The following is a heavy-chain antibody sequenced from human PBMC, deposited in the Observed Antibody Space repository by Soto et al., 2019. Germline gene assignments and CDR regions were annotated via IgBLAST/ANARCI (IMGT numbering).Heavy chain of an antibody. CDR2: INHSGST. J-gene: IGHJ4*02. CDR3: AREGSSRYYFDY. V-gene: IGHV4-34*01. D-gene: IGHD6-13*01. CDR1: DGYFSGYG. Sequence: SETLCLTSAVEDGYFSGYGWSWIRQPPGKGLEWIGEINHSGSTNYNPSLKSRVTISVDTSKNQFSLKLSSVTAADTAVYYCAREGSSRYYFDYWGQGTLVTVS.